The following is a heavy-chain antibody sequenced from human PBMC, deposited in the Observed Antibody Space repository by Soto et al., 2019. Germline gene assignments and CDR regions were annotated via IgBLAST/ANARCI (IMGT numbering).Heavy chain of an antibody. D-gene: IGHD2-2*01. J-gene: IGHJ6*02. CDR1: GFTFSSYA. CDR3: AKAGWDCSSTSCYLRYYGMDV. CDR2: ISGSGGST. Sequence: GALLVSCAASGFTFSSYAMSGVRQAPGKGLEWVSAISGSGGSTYYADSVKGRFTISRDNSKNTLYLQMNSLRAEDTAVYYCAKAGWDCSSTSCYLRYYGMDVWGQGTKVTVYS. V-gene: IGHV3-23*01.